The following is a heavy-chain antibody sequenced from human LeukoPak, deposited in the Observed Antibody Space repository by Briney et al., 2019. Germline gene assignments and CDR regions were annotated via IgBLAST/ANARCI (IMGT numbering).Heavy chain of an antibody. CDR3: AKTLGISVAGWAFDY. J-gene: IGHJ4*02. Sequence: RASVKVSCKASGYTFTSYGISWVRQAPGQGLEWMGWISAYNGNTNYAQKLQGRVTMTTDTSTSTAYMELRSLRADDTAVYYCAKTLGISVAGWAFDYWGQVTLVTVSS. CDR1: GYTFTSYG. D-gene: IGHD6-19*01. CDR2: ISAYNGNT. V-gene: IGHV1-18*01.